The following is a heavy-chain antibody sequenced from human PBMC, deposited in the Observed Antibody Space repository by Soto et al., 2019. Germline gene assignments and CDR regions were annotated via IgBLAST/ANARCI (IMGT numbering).Heavy chain of an antibody. V-gene: IGHV3-48*02. J-gene: IGHJ3*02. D-gene: IGHD6-19*01. CDR1: GFTFSSYS. CDR3: ARGPYGSGWYGDAFDI. Sequence: LRLSCAASGFTFSSYSMNWVRQAPGKGLEGVSYISSSSSTIYYADSVKGRFTISRDNAKNSLYLQMNSLRDEDTAVYYCARGPYGSGWYGDAFDIWGQGTIVTVSS. CDR2: ISSSSSTI.